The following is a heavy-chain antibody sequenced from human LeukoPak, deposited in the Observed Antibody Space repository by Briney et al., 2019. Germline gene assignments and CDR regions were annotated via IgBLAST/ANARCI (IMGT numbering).Heavy chain of an antibody. J-gene: IGHJ6*03. CDR2: IKQDGSEK. Sequence: RGSLRLSCAASGFTFSSYEMNWVRQVPGKGLEWVANIKQDGSEKYYVDSVKGRFTISRDNAKNSLYLQMNSLRAEDTAVYYCARVGQLELLSHYMDVWGKGTTVTVSS. V-gene: IGHV3-7*01. CDR3: ARVGQLELLSHYMDV. D-gene: IGHD1-7*01. CDR1: GFTFSSYE.